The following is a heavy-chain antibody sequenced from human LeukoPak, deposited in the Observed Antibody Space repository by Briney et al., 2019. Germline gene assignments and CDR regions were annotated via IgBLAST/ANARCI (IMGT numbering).Heavy chain of an antibody. J-gene: IGHJ4*02. Sequence: SQTLSLTCTVSGGSISSGDYYWSWIRQPPGEGLEWIGYIYYSGSTYYNPSLKSRVTISVDTSKNQFSLKLSSVTAADTAVYYCARDSSGYYSALGTRWGQGTLVTVSS. CDR3: ARDSSGYYSALGTR. D-gene: IGHD3-22*01. CDR1: GGSISSGDYY. V-gene: IGHV4-30-4*01. CDR2: IYYSGST.